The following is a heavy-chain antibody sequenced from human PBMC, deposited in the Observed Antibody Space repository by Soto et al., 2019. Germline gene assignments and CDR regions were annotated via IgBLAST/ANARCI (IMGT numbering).Heavy chain of an antibody. CDR2: INAGNGNT. D-gene: IGHD5-18*01. J-gene: IGHJ4*02. V-gene: IGHV1-3*01. CDR3: ARAGVGDTAMALGY. CDR1: GYTFTSYA. Sequence: ASVKVSCKASGYTFTSYAMHWVRQAPGQRLEWMGWINAGNGNTKYSQKFQGRVTITRDTSASTAYMELSSLRSEDTAVYYCARAGVGDTAMALGYWGQGTLVTVSS.